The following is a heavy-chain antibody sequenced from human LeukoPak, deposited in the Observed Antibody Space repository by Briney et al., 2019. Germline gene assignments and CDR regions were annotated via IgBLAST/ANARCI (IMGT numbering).Heavy chain of an antibody. D-gene: IGHD2-21*01. Sequence: SETLSLTCTVSGGSISSYYWSWIRQPPGKGLEWIGYIYYSGSTNYNPSLKSRVTISVDTSKNQLSLKMTSVTAADTAVYYCARGSAYCGGDCFQSWGQGTLVTVSS. CDR3: ARGSAYCGGDCFQS. V-gene: IGHV4-59*01. CDR1: GGSISSYY. J-gene: IGHJ4*02. CDR2: IYYSGST.